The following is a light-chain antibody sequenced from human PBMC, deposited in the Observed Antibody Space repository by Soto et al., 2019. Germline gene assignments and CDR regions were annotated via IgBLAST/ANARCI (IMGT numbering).Light chain of an antibody. J-gene: IGLJ3*02. CDR2: EVS. V-gene: IGLV2-14*01. CDR3: NSDTSINNWV. Sequence: QSALTQPASVSGSPGQSITISCTGTSSDVGAYNYVSWYQQHPGKVPKLMIYEVSNRPSGVSNRFSGSKSGNTASLTISGLQAEDEADYYCNSDTSINNWVFGGGTKLTVL. CDR1: SSDVGAYNY.